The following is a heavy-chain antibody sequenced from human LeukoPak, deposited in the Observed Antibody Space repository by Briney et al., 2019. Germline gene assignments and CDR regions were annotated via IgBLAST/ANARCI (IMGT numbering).Heavy chain of an antibody. V-gene: IGHV3-49*04. CDR1: GFTFGDYA. CDR3: TRDQTPYY. CDR2: IRSKIYGGTA. J-gene: IGHJ4*02. Sequence: GGSLRLSCTASGFTFGDYAMTWVRQAPGKGLEGVGFIRSKIYGGTAEYAASVQGRFTISRDDSKGIAYLQMNSLKTEDTAVYYCTRDQTPYYWGQGTLVTVSS.